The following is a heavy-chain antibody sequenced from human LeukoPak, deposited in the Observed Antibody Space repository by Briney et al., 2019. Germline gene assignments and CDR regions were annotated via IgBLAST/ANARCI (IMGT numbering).Heavy chain of an antibody. J-gene: IGHJ4*02. CDR3: ARDGYDSRAFDY. D-gene: IGHD3-22*01. Sequence: SETLSLTCAVYGGSFSGYYWSWIRQPPGKGLEWIGEINHSGSTNYNPSLKSRVTISVDTSKNQFSLKLSSVTAADTAVYYCARDGYDSRAFDYWGQGTLVTVSS. V-gene: IGHV4-34*01. CDR2: INHSGST. CDR1: GGSFSGYY.